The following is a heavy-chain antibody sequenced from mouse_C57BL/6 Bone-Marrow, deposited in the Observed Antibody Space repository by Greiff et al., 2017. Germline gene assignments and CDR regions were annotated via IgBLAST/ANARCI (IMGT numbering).Heavy chain of an antibody. Sequence: QVQLQQSGAELVRPGTSVKLSCKASGYTFTSYWMHWVKQRPGQGLEWIGVIDPSDSYTNYNQKFKGKATLTVDTSSSTAYMQLSSLTSEDSAVYYCADSSGYFAYWGQGTLVTVSA. V-gene: IGHV1-59*01. CDR1: GYTFTSYW. J-gene: IGHJ3*01. D-gene: IGHD3-2*02. CDR3: ADSSGYFAY. CDR2: IDPSDSYT.